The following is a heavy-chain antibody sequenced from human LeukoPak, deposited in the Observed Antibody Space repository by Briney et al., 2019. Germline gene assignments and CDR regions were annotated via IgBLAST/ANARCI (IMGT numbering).Heavy chain of an antibody. Sequence: GASVKVSCKAPGDNFSSYVITWVRQAPGQGLAWVGRIIPELDVANLAQVFKGRVTITADKSTNTAHMELSGLRSDDTAVYYCAREGVYSPDGSGYHRHAFDVWGTGTVVIVSS. CDR1: GDNFSSYV. V-gene: IGHV1-69*04. CDR2: IIPELDVA. J-gene: IGHJ3*01. CDR3: AREGVYSPDGSGYHRHAFDV. D-gene: IGHD3-22*01.